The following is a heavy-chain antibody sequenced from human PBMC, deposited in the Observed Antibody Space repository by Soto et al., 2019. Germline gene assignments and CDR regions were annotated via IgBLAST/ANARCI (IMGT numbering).Heavy chain of an antibody. CDR2: TYYRSKWYN. Sequence: QTLSLPRVISGDSVSSNSAAWNWIRQSPSRGLEWLGRTYYRSKWYNDYAVSVKSRITINPDTSRNQFSLQLNSVIPEDTAVYYCARSISAAATYNWFDHWGQGTLVTVSS. CDR1: GDSVSSNSAA. CDR3: ARSISAAATYNWFDH. V-gene: IGHV6-1*01. D-gene: IGHD6-13*01. J-gene: IGHJ5*02.